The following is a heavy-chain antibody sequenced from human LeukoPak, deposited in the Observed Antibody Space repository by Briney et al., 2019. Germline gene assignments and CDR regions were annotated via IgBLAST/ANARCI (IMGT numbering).Heavy chain of an antibody. J-gene: IGHJ6*02. CDR3: ARGPDIVVVPAATYYYGMDV. Sequence: PSQTLSLTCAVYGGSFSGYYWSWIRQPPGKGLEWIGEINHSGSTNYNPSLKSRVTISVDTSKNQFSLKLTSVTAADTAVYYCARGPDIVVVPAATYYYGMDVWGQGTTVTVS. CDR1: GGSFSGYY. CDR2: INHSGST. D-gene: IGHD2-2*01. V-gene: IGHV4-34*01.